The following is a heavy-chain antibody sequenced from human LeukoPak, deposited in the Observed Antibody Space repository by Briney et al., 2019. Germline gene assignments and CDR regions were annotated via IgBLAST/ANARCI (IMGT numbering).Heavy chain of an antibody. V-gene: IGHV3-33*01. J-gene: IGHJ4*02. D-gene: IGHD3-22*01. Sequence: GGSLRLSCVASGLSFNSYGMTWVRQAPGKGLEWVAFIWYDGGNKYYADSVKGRFTISRDNSKNMVYLQMDSLRAEDTAVYYCARDTRYYASSGYIDYWGQGTLVTVSS. CDR2: IWYDGGNK. CDR1: GLSFNSYG. CDR3: ARDTRYYASSGYIDY.